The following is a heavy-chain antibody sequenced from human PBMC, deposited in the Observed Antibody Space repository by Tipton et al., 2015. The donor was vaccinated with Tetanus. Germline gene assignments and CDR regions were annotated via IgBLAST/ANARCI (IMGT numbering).Heavy chain of an antibody. V-gene: IGHV3-48*02. Sequence: SLRLSCAASGFTFSSYSMNWVRQAPGKGLEWVSYISSSSSTIYYADSVKGRFTISRDNAKNSLYLQMNSLRDEDTAVYYCATLGGYCTNGVCYDKWGQGTLVTVSS. D-gene: IGHD2-8*01. J-gene: IGHJ4*02. CDR3: ATLGGYCTNGVCYDK. CDR1: GFTFSSYS. CDR2: ISSSSSTI.